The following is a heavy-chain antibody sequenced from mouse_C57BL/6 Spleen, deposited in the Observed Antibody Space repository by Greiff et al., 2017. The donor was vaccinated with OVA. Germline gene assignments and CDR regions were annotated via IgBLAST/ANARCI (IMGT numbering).Heavy chain of an antibody. CDR3: ARSYDGYYGFAY. Sequence: VQLQQPGAELVKPGAPVKLSCKASGYTFISYWMHWVKQRPGQGLEWIGMIHPNSGSTNYNEKFKSKATLTVDKSSSTAYMQLSSLTSEDSAVYYCARSYDGYYGFAYWGQGTLVTVSA. D-gene: IGHD2-3*01. CDR2: IHPNSGST. V-gene: IGHV1-64*01. J-gene: IGHJ3*01. CDR1: GYTFISYW.